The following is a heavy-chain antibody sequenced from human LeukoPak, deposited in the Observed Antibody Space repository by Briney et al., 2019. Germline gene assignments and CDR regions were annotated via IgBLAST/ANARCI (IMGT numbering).Heavy chain of an antibody. V-gene: IGHV3-23*01. CDR1: GFTFSSYG. D-gene: IGHD3-10*01. Sequence: PGGSLRLSCAASGFTFSSYGMSWVRQAPEKRLQWVSAISGNGGDTYYTDSVKGRFTISRDNSKNTLYLQMNSLRAEDTAVYYCAKPPSGNYYPFDYWGQGTLVTVSS. J-gene: IGHJ4*02. CDR2: ISGNGGDT. CDR3: AKPPSGNYYPFDY.